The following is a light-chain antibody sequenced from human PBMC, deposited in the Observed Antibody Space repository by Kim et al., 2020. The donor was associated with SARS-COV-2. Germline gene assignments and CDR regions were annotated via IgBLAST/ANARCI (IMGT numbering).Light chain of an antibody. CDR1: QDISNY. CDR2: DAS. V-gene: IGKV1-33*01. Sequence: ASIADRVTITCQASQDISNYLNWDQQTPGRAPKLLIYDASNLETGVPSRFSGSGSGTDFTFTISSLQPEDIATYYCQHYDSLPFTFGPGTKVDIK. CDR3: QHYDSLPFT. J-gene: IGKJ3*01.